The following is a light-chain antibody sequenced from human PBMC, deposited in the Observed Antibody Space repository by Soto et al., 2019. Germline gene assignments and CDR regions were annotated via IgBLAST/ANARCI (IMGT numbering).Light chain of an antibody. Sequence: QLVLTQPPSASASMGASVKLTCTQNSGHNSYAIAWHQQQPEKGPRYLMKLNSDGSHSKGDGIPDRFSGSSSGAERYLTISSLQSEDQADYYCQTWRTDIRVFGGGTKLTLL. CDR3: QTWRTDIRV. CDR2: LNSDGSH. CDR1: SGHNSYA. V-gene: IGLV4-69*01. J-gene: IGLJ3*02.